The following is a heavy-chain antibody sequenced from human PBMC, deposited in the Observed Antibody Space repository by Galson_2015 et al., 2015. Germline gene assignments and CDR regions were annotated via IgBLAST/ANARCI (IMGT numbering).Heavy chain of an antibody. CDR3: AKDRTWELLRFSWFDP. CDR2: ISGSGGST. Sequence: SLRLSCAASGFTFSSYAMSWVRQAPGKGLEWVSAISGSGGSTYYADSVKGRFTISRDNSKNTLYLQMNSLRAEDTAVYYCAKDRTWELLRFSWFDPWGQGTLVTVSS. J-gene: IGHJ5*02. V-gene: IGHV3-23*01. CDR1: GFTFSSYA. D-gene: IGHD1-26*01.